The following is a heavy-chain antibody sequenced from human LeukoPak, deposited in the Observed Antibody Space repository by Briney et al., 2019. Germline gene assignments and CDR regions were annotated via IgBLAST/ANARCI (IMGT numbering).Heavy chain of an antibody. Sequence: GGSLRLSCAASGFTFSSYAMSWVRQAPGKGLEWFAAINGSGGSTYYADSVKGRFTISRDNSKNTLYLQMNSLRAEDTAVYYCAKDLRSSGYNAFDIWGQGTMVTVSS. V-gene: IGHV3-23*01. CDR2: INGSGGST. CDR1: GFTFSSYA. D-gene: IGHD3-22*01. CDR3: AKDLRSSGYNAFDI. J-gene: IGHJ3*02.